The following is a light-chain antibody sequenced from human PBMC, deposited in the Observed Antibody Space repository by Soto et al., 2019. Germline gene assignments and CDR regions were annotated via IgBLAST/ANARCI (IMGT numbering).Light chain of an antibody. CDR1: QSITTW. V-gene: IGKV1-5*03. CDR2: KAS. J-gene: IGKJ1*01. Sequence: DIQMTQSPSTLSASVGDRVTITCRASQSITTWLAWYQQKPGKAPKLLIYKASSLESGVPSRFSGSGSGTEFTPTISSLQPDDFATYYCLQYNSYSSFGQGTKVDIK. CDR3: LQYNSYSS.